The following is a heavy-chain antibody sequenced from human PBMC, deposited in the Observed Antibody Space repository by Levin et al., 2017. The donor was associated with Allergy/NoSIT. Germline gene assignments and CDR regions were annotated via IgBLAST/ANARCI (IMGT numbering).Heavy chain of an antibody. Sequence: PSETLSLTCTVSGGSISSYYWSWIRQPPGKGLEWIGYIYYSGSTNYNPSLKSRVTISVDTSKNQFSLKLSSVTAAATAVYSCARTVDCSGGSCYHSSWFDPWGQGTLVTVSS. CDR2: IYYSGST. CDR3: ARTVDCSGGSCYHSSWFDP. V-gene: IGHV4-59*08. D-gene: IGHD2-15*01. CDR1: GGSISSYY. J-gene: IGHJ5*02.